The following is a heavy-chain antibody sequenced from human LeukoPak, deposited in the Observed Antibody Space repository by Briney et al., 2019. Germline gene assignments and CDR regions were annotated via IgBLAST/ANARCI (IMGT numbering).Heavy chain of an antibody. CDR2: TNRDGSEK. J-gene: IGHJ4*02. V-gene: IGHV3-7*04. Sequence: PGGSLRLSCAASEFTFSNFWMSWVRQVPGKGLEWVANTNRDGSEKYYVVSVKGRFTISRDNAKNSLYLQMNSLRDEDTAVYYCARGRLQFDYWGQGALVTVSS. D-gene: IGHD4-4*01. CDR1: EFTFSNFW. CDR3: ARGRLQFDY.